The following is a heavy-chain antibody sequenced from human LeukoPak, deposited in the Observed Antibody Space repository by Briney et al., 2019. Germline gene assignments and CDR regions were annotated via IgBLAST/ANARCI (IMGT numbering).Heavy chain of an antibody. V-gene: IGHV3-23*01. CDR3: ARDLAWGAFDY. D-gene: IGHD7-27*01. Sequence: SGGTLRLSCAASGLTLVKHGMNWVRQAPGKGLKWLSGISPPGGGTYYADSVKGRFTISRDASKNTLSLQMNSLRVEDTGTYYCARDLAWGAFDYWGQGILVTVSS. CDR1: GLTLVKHG. CDR2: ISPPGGGT. J-gene: IGHJ4*02.